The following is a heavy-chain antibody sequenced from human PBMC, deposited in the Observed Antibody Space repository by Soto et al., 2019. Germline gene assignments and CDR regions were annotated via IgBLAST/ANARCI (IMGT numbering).Heavy chain of an antibody. CDR3: ARVVTGATWGGLDI. CDR2: ISVSSTTI. J-gene: IGHJ3*02. Sequence: EGLLVESGGGLVQPGGSLRLSCDASGFSFGDYNMHWVRQAPGKGLEWVSYISVSSTTIYVADSVKGRFTVSRDNAKNSLFLVMNSLRDEDTAVYYCARVVTGATWGGLDIWGQGTMVTVSS. V-gene: IGHV3-48*02. D-gene: IGHD1-1*01. CDR1: GFSFGDYN.